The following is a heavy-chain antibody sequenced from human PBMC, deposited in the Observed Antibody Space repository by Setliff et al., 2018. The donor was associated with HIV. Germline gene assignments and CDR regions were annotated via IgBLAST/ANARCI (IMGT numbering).Heavy chain of an antibody. J-gene: IGHJ6*02. CDR2: IIHTGST. D-gene: IGHD2-2*01. V-gene: IGHV4-34*01. CDR3: ARGGSCSSSSCYLVYYYYYGMDV. CDR1: GGSFSGYY. Sequence: PSETLSLTCAVYGGSFSGYYWSWIRQPPGKGLEWIGEIIHTGSTNYNPSLKSRVTISVDTSKNQFSLRLSSVTAADTAVYYCARGGSCSSSSCYLVYYYYYGMDVWGHGSTVTVSS.